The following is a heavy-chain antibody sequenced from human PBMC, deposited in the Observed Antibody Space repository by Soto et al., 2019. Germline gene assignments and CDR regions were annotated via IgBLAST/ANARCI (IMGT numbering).Heavy chain of an antibody. CDR3: ARRSYGSGIDY. V-gene: IGHV5-51*01. CDR2: IYPGDSDT. J-gene: IGHJ4*02. Sequence: PGESLKISCETSGYSFTNYWIGWVRQMPGKGLEWKGIIYPGDSDTRYTPSFQGQVTISVDKSISTAYLQWASLQASDTAMYYCARRSYGSGIDYWGQGTQVTVSS. D-gene: IGHD3-10*01. CDR1: GYSFTNYW.